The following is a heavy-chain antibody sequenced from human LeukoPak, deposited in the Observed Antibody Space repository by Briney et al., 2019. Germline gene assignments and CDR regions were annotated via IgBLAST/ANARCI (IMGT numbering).Heavy chain of an antibody. CDR1: GYTFTSYG. D-gene: IGHD1-26*01. CDR2: ISAYNGNT. V-gene: IGHV1-18*01. CDR3: ARVLVGATFDY. Sequence: TSVKVSCKASGYTFTSYGISWVRQTPGQGLEWLGWISAYNGNTNYAQKLQGRVTMTTDTSTSTAYMELRSLRSDDTAVYYCARVLVGATFDYWGQGTLVTVSS. J-gene: IGHJ4*02.